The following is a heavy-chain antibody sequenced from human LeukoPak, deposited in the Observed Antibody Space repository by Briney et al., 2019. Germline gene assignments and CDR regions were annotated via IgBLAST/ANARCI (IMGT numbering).Heavy chain of an antibody. D-gene: IGHD6-19*01. J-gene: IGHJ4*02. CDR2: ISYDGSNK. CDR3: ARMRAVAGFDY. CDR1: GFTFSSYA. V-gene: IGHV3-30*04. Sequence: PGGSLRLSCAASGFTFSSYAMHWVRQAPGKGLEWVAVISYDGSNKYYADSVKGRFTISRDNSKNTLYLQMNSLGAEDTAVYYCARMRAVAGFDYWGQGTLVTVSS.